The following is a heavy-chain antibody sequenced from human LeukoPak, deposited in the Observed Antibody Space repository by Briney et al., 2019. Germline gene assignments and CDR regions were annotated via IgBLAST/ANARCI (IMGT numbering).Heavy chain of an antibody. CDR2: IFYTGGT. CDR3: ARLGFCRGDNCLDDY. V-gene: IGHV4-59*08. J-gene: IGHJ4*02. D-gene: IGHD2-15*01. CDR1: GGSMSPYY. Sequence: SETLSLTCTVSGGSMSPYYWSWMRQPPGKGPEYVGHIFYTGGTNYNPSLKRRVTVSLDTSKNQFSLKLSSVTATDTAVYYCARLGFCRGDNCLDDYWGQGTLVTVSS.